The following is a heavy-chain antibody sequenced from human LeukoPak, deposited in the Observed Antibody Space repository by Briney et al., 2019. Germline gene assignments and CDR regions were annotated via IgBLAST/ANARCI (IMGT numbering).Heavy chain of an antibody. J-gene: IGHJ4*02. CDR1: GVSISSSNSY. D-gene: IGHD3/OR15-3a*01. Sequence: PSETLSPTCTVSGVSISSSNSYWGWIRQPPGKGLEWIGSIYYSGNTYYNASLKSQVSISIDTSKNRFSLKLTSVTAADTAVYYCARQTGSGLFILPGGQGTLVTVSS. CDR3: ARQTGSGLFILP. V-gene: IGHV4-39*01. CDR2: IYYSGNT.